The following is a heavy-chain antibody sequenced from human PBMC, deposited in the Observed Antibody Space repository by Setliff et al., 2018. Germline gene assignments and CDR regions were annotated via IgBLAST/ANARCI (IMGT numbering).Heavy chain of an antibody. V-gene: IGHV3-21*01. D-gene: IGHD3-22*01. CDR1: GFTFSTYY. CDR2: INSGSDFI. J-gene: IGHJ4*02. CDR3: AKGEYSYDSSGYSY. Sequence: SLRLSCAASGFTFSTYYMHWVRQPPGKGLEWVSTINSGSDFIYYADSVRGRFTISRDNTKNSLYLQMKSLRAEDTAVYYCAKGEYSYDSSGYSYWGQGTLVTVSS.